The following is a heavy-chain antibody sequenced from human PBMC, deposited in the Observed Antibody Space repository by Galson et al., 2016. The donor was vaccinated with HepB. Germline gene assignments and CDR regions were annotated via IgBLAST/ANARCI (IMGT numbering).Heavy chain of an antibody. D-gene: IGHD6-13*01. J-gene: IGHJ4*02. V-gene: IGHV4-39*01. CDR3: ASDRRYSSWSF. Sequence: SETLSLTCSVSGGSITTNDYYWDWIRQPPGKGLEWIGSIFYSGNTYYDPSLKSQVTISVDTSENRFSLKLSSVTAADTAVYYCASDRRYSSWSFWGQGTLVTVSS. CDR1: GGSITTNDYY. CDR2: IFYSGNT.